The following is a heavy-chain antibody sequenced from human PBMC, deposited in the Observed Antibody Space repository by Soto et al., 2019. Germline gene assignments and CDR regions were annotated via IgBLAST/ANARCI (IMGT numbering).Heavy chain of an antibody. J-gene: IGHJ5*02. Sequence: QVQLQESGPGLVKPSQTLSLTCTVSGGSISSGGYYWSWIRQHPGKGLEWIGYIYYSGSTYYNPSLKSRVTISVDTSKNPFSLKLSSVTAAETAVYYCARKGRGWYGGGFDPWGQGTLVTVSS. CDR3: ARKGRGWYGGGFDP. CDR1: GGSISSGGYY. CDR2: IYYSGST. D-gene: IGHD6-19*01. V-gene: IGHV4-31*03.